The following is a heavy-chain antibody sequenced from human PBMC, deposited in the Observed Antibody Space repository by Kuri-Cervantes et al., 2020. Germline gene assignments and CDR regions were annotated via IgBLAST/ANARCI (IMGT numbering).Heavy chain of an antibody. V-gene: IGHV3-48*04. Sequence: GESLKISCAASGFTFSNYSMDWVRQAPGKGLEWVSGISWNSGSIGYADSVKGRFTISRDNAKNSLFLQMNSLRAEDTAVYYCARLSSGVDYWGQGTLVTVSS. D-gene: IGHD6-19*01. CDR2: ISWNSGSI. J-gene: IGHJ4*02. CDR3: ARLSSGVDY. CDR1: GFTFSNYS.